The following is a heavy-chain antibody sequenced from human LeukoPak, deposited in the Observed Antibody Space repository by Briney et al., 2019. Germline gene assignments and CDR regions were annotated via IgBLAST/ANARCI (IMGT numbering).Heavy chain of an antibody. Sequence: SLRLSCAASGFTFSSYAMHWVRQAPGKGLEWVAVISYDGSNKYYADSVKGRFTISRDNSKNTLYLQMNSLRAEDTAVYYCARDGGRYCSSTSCPGYYFDYWGQGTLVTVSS. D-gene: IGHD2-2*01. V-gene: IGHV3-30-3*01. J-gene: IGHJ4*02. CDR3: ARDGGRYCSSTSCPGYYFDY. CDR2: ISYDGSNK. CDR1: GFTFSSYA.